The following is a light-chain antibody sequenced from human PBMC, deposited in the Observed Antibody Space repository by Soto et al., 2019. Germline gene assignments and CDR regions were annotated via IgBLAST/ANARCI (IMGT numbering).Light chain of an antibody. V-gene: IGKV1-6*01. CDR3: LQESNYPLT. CDR2: SAS. CDR1: QGDRDD. Sequence: IQMTQSPSSLSASVGDRVTITCRASQGDRDDVGWYQQKPGKAPKLLIYSASTLQSGAPSRFSGSGSGTDFTLTISGLQHEDFATYYCLQESNYPLTFGGGTKVDIK. J-gene: IGKJ4*01.